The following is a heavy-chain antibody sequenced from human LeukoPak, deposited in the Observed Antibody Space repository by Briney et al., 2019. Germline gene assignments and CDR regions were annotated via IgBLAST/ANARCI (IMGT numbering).Heavy chain of an antibody. D-gene: IGHD4-17*01. CDR3: ARAVYGDPYYFDY. V-gene: IGHV4-31*03. Sequence: SETLSLTCTVSGGSNSSGGYYWSWIRQHPGKGLEWIGYIYYSGGTYYNPSLKSRVTISVDTSKNQFSLKLSSVTAADTAVYYCARAVYGDPYYFDYWGQGTLVTVSS. J-gene: IGHJ4*02. CDR2: IYYSGGT. CDR1: GGSNSSGGYY.